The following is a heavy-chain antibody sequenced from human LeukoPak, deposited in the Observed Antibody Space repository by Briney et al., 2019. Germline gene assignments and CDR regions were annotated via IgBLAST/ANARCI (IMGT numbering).Heavy chain of an antibody. J-gene: IGHJ3*02. CDR2: VYYSGST. Sequence: SETLSLTCTVSGGSISSYYWSWIRQPPGKRLEWIGYVYYSGSTNYNRSLKSRITISVGASKNQFFLMLNSVTAADTAVYYCARGTAVAGMDHPRDAFDIWGRGTMVTVSS. D-gene: IGHD6-19*01. CDR3: ARGTAVAGMDHPRDAFDI. CDR1: GGSISSYY. V-gene: IGHV4-59*01.